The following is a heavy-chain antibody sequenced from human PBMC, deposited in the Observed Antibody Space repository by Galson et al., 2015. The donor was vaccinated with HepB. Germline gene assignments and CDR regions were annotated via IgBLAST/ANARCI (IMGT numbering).Heavy chain of an antibody. Sequence: SVKVSCKASGYTFNSYGFSWVRLAPGQGLEWMGWISAYNGYTNYAQKFQGRVTMTTDTSTTTAYMELRSLRSDDTAVYYCARDLGGGNCRRCVMDVWGQGTTVTVSS. CDR3: ARDLGGGNCRRCVMDV. J-gene: IGHJ6*02. CDR2: ISAYNGYT. D-gene: IGHD4-23*01. CDR1: GYTFNSYG. V-gene: IGHV1-18*04.